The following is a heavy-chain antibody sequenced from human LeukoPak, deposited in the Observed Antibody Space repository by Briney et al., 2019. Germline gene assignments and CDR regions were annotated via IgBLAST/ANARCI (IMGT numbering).Heavy chain of an antibody. D-gene: IGHD2-15*01. CDR2: IYHSGST. CDR3: ARGPYCSGGSCPLYFDY. V-gene: IGHV4-30-2*01. J-gene: IGHJ4*02. Sequence: SETLSLTCAVPGGSISSGGYSWSWIRQPPGKGLEWIGYIYHSGSTYYNPSLKSRVTISVDRSKNQFSLKLSSVTAADTAVYYCARGPYCSGGSCPLYFDYWGQGTLVTVSS. CDR1: GGSISSGGYS.